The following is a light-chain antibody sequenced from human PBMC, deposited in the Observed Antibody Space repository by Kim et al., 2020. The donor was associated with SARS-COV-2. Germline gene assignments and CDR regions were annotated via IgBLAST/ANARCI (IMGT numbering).Light chain of an antibody. CDR3: QQRGSWPLLT. V-gene: IGKV3-11*01. CDR1: QSVRIY. CDR2: DAS. J-gene: IGKJ4*01. Sequence: EILLTQSPDTLSLSPGERATLSCRASQSVRIYIAWYQHKPGQAPRLLIYDASKRATGIPDRFSGSGSGTNFTLTINSLEPEDYAVYYCQQRGSWPLLTFGGGTKVDIQ.